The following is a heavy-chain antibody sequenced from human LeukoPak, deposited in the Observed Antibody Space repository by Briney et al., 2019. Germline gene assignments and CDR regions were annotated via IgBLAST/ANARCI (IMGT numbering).Heavy chain of an antibody. CDR2: IYQSGST. CDR3: ARDDYGGITPLDY. J-gene: IGHJ4*02. V-gene: IGHV4-4*02. CDR1: GSSINNKKW. D-gene: IGHD4-23*01. Sequence: SETLSLTCAVSGSSINNKKWWSWVRQPPGKGLEWIGEIYQSGSTNYNPSLKSRVTISVDKSKNQFSLKLSSVTAADTAVYYCARDDYGGITPLDYWGQGTLVTVSS.